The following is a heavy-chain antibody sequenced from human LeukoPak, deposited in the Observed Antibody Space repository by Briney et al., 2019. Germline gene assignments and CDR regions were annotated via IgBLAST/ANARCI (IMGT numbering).Heavy chain of an antibody. CDR3: ARRVVVAATHHNFTNQEYYYYGMDV. V-gene: IGHV5-10-1*01. Sequence: GKSLKISCKGSGYSFTSYWISWVRQMPGKGLEWMGRIDPSDSYTNYSPSFQGHVIISADKSISTAYLQWSSLKASDTAMYYCARRVVVAATHHNFTNQEYYYYGMDVWGQGTTVTVSS. CDR2: IDPSDSYT. J-gene: IGHJ6*02. CDR1: GYSFTSYW. D-gene: IGHD2-15*01.